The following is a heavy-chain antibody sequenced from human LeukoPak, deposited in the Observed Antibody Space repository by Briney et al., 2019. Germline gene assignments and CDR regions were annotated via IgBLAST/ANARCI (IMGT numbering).Heavy chain of an antibody. J-gene: IGHJ4*02. D-gene: IGHD6-19*01. Sequence: GGSLRLSCAASGFTFSSYAMSWVRQAPGKGLEWVSAISGSGGSTYYADSVKGRFTISRDNSKNTLYLQMNSLRAEDTAVYYCGKVWGSSGHCFDYWGQGTLVTVSS. CDR1: GFTFSSYA. CDR2: ISGSGGST. V-gene: IGHV3-23*01. CDR3: GKVWGSSGHCFDY.